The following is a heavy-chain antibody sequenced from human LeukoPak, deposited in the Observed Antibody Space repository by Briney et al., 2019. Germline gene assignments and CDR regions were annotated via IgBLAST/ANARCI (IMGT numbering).Heavy chain of an antibody. V-gene: IGHV4-4*02. J-gene: IGHJ4*02. CDR2: IYHSGSP. D-gene: IGHD1-26*01. Sequence: PSETLSLTCAVSGGSISSNNWWGWVRQPPGKGLEWIGEIYHSGSPNYNPSLKSRVTISVDKSRNHFSLNLSSVTAADTAVYYCARGGVGATTRTVDYWGQGTLVTVSS. CDR3: ARGGVGATTRTVDY. CDR1: GGSISSNNW.